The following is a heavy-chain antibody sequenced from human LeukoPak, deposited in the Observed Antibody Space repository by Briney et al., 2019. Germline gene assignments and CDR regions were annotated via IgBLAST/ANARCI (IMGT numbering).Heavy chain of an antibody. CDR1: GFTFSSYA. D-gene: IGHD6-13*01. J-gene: IGHJ5*02. Sequence: PGGSLRLSCAASGFTFSSYAMSWVRQAPGKGLEWVSGISWNSGSIGYADSVKGRFTISRDNAKNSLYLQMNSLRAEDTALYYCAKAIAGPWGQGTLVTVSS. CDR2: ISWNSGSI. CDR3: AKAIAGP. V-gene: IGHV3-9*01.